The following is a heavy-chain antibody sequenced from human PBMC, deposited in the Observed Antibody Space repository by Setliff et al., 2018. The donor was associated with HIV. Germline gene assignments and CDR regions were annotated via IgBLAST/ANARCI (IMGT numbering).Heavy chain of an antibody. CDR2: ITVGDGNT. Sequence: ASVKVSCKASGYTFTSYAIHWVRQAPGQRLEWMGWITVGDGNTKYSQKFQGRVTMTADKSSNTAYMELTSLTSEDTAVYYCARELGEYCSGGTCYRHYYFDYWGPGTLVTVSS. V-gene: IGHV1-3*01. J-gene: IGHJ4*02. CDR1: GYTFTSYA. CDR3: ARELGEYCSGGTCYRHYYFDY. D-gene: IGHD2-15*01.